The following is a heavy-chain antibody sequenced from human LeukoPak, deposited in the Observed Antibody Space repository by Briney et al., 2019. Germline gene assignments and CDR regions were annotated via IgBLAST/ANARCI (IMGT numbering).Heavy chain of an antibody. V-gene: IGHV4-39*01. D-gene: IGHD4-17*01. CDR3: ARQVYDDSFDY. J-gene: IGHJ4*02. Sequence: PSETLSLTCTVSGGSISSSSYYWGWIRQPPGKGLEWIGSIYYSGSTYYNPSLKSRVTISVDTSKNQFSLKLSSVTAADTAVYYCARQVYDDSFDYWGQGTLVTVSS. CDR2: IYYSGST. CDR1: GGSISSSSYY.